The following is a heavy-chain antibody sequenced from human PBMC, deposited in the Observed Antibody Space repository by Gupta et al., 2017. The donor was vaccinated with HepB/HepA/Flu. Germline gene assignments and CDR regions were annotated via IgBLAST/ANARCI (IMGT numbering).Heavy chain of an antibody. J-gene: IGHJ4*02. CDR3: ARDLQYSSSSLDY. CDR1: GFTFSSHG. V-gene: IGHV3-33*01. Sequence: QVQLVESGGGVVQPGRSLRLSCAASGFTFSSHGSHWVRQAPGKGLEWVAVIWYDGSDKYYADSVKGRFTISRDNSKNTLYLQMNSLRAEDTAVYYCARDLQYSSSSLDYWGQGTLVTVSS. CDR2: IWYDGSDK. D-gene: IGHD6-6*01.